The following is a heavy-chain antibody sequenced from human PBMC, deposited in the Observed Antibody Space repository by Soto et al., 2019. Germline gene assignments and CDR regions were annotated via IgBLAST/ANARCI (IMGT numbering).Heavy chain of an antibody. CDR1: GFSFSSYS. CDR3: ARGSVYHGSGDDN. D-gene: IGHD3-10*01. V-gene: IGHV3-48*01. CDR2: ISRSSSTI. J-gene: IGHJ4*02. Sequence: EVQLVESGGGLVQPGGSLRLSCVASGFSFSSYSMNWVRQAPGKGLEWVSYISRSSSTIYHADSVKGRFTISRDNARSSLSLQKISLRVEDAAAYYFARGSVYHGSGDDNWGQGILVTVS.